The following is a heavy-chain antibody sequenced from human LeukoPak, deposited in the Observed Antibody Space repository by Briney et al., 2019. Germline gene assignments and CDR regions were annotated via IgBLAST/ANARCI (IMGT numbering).Heavy chain of an antibody. CDR1: GGSFSGYY. J-gene: IGHJ4*02. D-gene: IGHD2-15*01. V-gene: IGHV4-34*01. Sequence: PSETLSLTCAVYGGSFSGYYWSWIRQPPGKGLEWIGEINHSGSTNYNPSLKSRVTISVDTSKNQFSLKLSSVTAADTAVYYCARGPRGIVVVVAASYYFDYWGQGTLVTVSS. CDR3: ARGPRGIVVVVAASYYFDY. CDR2: INHSGST.